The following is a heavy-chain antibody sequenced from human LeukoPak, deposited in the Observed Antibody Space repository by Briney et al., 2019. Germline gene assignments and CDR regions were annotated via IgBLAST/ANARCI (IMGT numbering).Heavy chain of an antibody. CDR2: VGGSGANT. Sequence: QTGGSLRLSCAASGFTFSSYAMNWVRQAPGKGLEWVSSVGGSGANTFYADSVKGRFTISRDNSKNTLFMHMSSLRAEDTAVYYCAKVRKVDDSSGYYPRDLDYWGQGTLVTVSS. CDR1: GFTFSSYA. V-gene: IGHV3-23*01. CDR3: AKVRKVDDSSGYYPRDLDY. J-gene: IGHJ4*02. D-gene: IGHD3-22*01.